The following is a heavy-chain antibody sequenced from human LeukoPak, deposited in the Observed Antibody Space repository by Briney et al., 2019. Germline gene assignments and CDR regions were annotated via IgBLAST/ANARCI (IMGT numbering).Heavy chain of an antibody. CDR2: ISSSSSYI. J-gene: IGHJ4*02. Sequence: PGRSLRLSCAASGFTFSSYAMHWVRQAPGKGPEWVSSISSSSSYIYYADSVKGRFTVSRDNAKNSLYLQMNSLRAEDTAVYCCARPAVRAVAAVYYFDYWGQGTLVTVSS. CDR3: ARPAVRAVAAVYYFDY. D-gene: IGHD6-19*01. V-gene: IGHV3-21*01. CDR1: GFTFSSYA.